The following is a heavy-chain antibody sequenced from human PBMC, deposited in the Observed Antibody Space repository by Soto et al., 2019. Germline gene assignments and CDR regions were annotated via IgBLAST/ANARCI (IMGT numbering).Heavy chain of an antibody. D-gene: IGHD6-6*01. CDR1: GFTFSSYS. CDR3: ARDRGIAARSFYFDY. Sequence: GGSLRLSCAASGFTFSSYSMNWVRQAPGKGLEWVSSISSSSSYIYYADSVKGRFTISRDNAKNSLYLQMNSLRAEDTAVYYWARDRGIAARSFYFDYWGQGTLVTVSS. V-gene: IGHV3-21*01. CDR2: ISSSSSYI. J-gene: IGHJ4*02.